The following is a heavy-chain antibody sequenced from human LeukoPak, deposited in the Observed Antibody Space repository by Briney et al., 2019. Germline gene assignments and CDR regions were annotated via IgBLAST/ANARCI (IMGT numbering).Heavy chain of an antibody. CDR3: AKDIFAGVATPLFDY. CDR2: ISSSSSYI. D-gene: IGHD5-12*01. CDR1: GFTFSSYS. J-gene: IGHJ4*02. V-gene: IGHV3-21*04. Sequence: GGSLRLSCAASGFTFSSYSMNWVRQAPGKGLEWVSSISSSSSYIYYADSVKGRFTISRDNAKNSLYLQMNSLRAEDTALYYCAKDIFAGVATPLFDYWGQGTLVTVSS.